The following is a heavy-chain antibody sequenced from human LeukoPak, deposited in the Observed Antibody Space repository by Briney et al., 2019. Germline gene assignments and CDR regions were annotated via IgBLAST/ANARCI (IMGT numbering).Heavy chain of an antibody. V-gene: IGHV4-39*07. J-gene: IGHJ4*02. CDR2: IYYSGST. Sequence: PSETLSLTCTVSGGSISSSSYYWGWIRQPPGKGLEWIGSIYYSGSTYYNPSLKSRVTISVDTSKNQFSLKLSSVTAADTAVYYCARAVGGRTAAAGYFDYWGQGTLVTVSS. D-gene: IGHD6-13*01. CDR3: ARAVGGRTAAAGYFDY. CDR1: GGSISSSSYY.